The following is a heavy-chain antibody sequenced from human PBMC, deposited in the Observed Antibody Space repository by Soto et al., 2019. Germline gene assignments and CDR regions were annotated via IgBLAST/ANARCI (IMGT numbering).Heavy chain of an antibody. CDR2: MDPNSGST. V-gene: IGHV1-8*01. Sequence: QAQLVQSGAEVKKPGASVKVSCKASGYTFTSYDINWVRQAPGQGLEWLGWMDPNSGSTGYAQNFQGRVTMTRNISRNTAHMELSSLRSEDTAVYYCARERKFDFWRKGLDVWGQGTTVTVSS. J-gene: IGHJ6*02. CDR3: ARERKFDFWRKGLDV. D-gene: IGHD3-3*01. CDR1: GYTFTSYD.